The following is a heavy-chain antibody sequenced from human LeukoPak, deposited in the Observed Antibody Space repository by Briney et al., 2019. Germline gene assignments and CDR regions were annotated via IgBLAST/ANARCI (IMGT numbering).Heavy chain of an antibody. V-gene: IGHV3-23*01. CDR3: ANLPTLRSGFLGKQYDYGMDV. CDR1: GFTFSSYA. Sequence: GGSLRLSCAASGFTFSSYAMSWVRQAPGKGLEWVSAISGSGGSTYYADSVKGRFTISRDNSKNTLYLQMNSLRAEDTAVYYCANLPTLRSGFLGKQYDYGMDVWGQGTTVTVSS. CDR2: ISGSGGST. J-gene: IGHJ6*02. D-gene: IGHD3-10*01.